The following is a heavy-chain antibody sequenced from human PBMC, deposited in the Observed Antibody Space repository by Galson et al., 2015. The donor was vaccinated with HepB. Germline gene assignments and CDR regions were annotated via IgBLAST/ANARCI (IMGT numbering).Heavy chain of an antibody. CDR1: GYTFTSYA. J-gene: IGHJ3*02. CDR2: INAGNGNT. D-gene: IGHD5-24*01. Sequence: SVKVSCKASGYTFTSYAMHWVRQAPGQRLEWMGWINAGNGNTKYSQKFQGRVTITRDTSASTAYMELSSLRSEDTAVYYCARARGLRDGYNQIVAFDIWGQGTMVTVSS. V-gene: IGHV1-3*01. CDR3: ARARGLRDGYNQIVAFDI.